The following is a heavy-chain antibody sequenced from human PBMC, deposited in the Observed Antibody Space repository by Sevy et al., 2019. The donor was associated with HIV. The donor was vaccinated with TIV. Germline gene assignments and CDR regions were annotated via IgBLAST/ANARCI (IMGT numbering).Heavy chain of an antibody. Sequence: GGSLRLSCAASGFTFSNYWMTWVRQAPGKGLEWVANMKGDGSKKSYLDSVEGRFTISRDNAKNSLYLQMNSLRAEDTAVYYCARDYNYQILPIFYDAFDIWGQATMVTVSS. D-gene: IGHD3-3*01. CDR2: MKGDGSKK. CDR1: GFTFSNYW. J-gene: IGHJ3*02. CDR3: ARDYNYQILPIFYDAFDI. V-gene: IGHV3-7*01.